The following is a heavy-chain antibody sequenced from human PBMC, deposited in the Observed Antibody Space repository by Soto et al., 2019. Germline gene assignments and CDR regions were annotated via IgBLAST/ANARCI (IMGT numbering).Heavy chain of an antibody. D-gene: IGHD4-4*01. CDR2: ISYDGRNK. J-gene: IGHJ2*01. V-gene: IGHV3-30*04. CDR3: ASPLWRDDYNWGYFAL. CDR1: GFTFSSYA. Sequence: QVQLVESGGGVVQPGRSLRLSCAASGFTFSSYAMHWVRQAPGKGLEWVAVISYDGRNKYYADSVKGRFTISGDNSKNTLYLQMKSWRAEDTAVYYCASPLWRDDYNWGYFALWGRGPLVIVSS.